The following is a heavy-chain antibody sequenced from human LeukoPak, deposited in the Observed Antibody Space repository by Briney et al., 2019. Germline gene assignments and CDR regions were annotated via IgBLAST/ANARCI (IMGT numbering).Heavy chain of an antibody. V-gene: IGHV3-7*03. CDR2: IKQDGSGK. Sequence: GGSLRLSCAASGFTFSSYWMTWVRQAPGKGLEWVANIKQDGSGKYYVDSVDGRFTISRDNAENSLYLQMNSLRAEDTAVYYCARAVGACWFDPWGQGTLVTVSS. CDR1: GFTFSSYW. CDR3: ARAVGACWFDP. J-gene: IGHJ5*02. D-gene: IGHD4/OR15-4a*01.